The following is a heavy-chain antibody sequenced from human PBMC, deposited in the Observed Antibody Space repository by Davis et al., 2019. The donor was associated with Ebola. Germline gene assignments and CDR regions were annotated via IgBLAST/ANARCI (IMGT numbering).Heavy chain of an antibody. CDR3: ARGIVVVVAATRGSWFDP. J-gene: IGHJ5*02. D-gene: IGHD2-15*01. CDR1: GFTFSSYS. CDR2: ISSSSSYI. Sequence: GGSLRLSCAASGFTFSSYSMNWVRQAPGKGLEWVSSISSSSSYIYYAASVKGRFTISRDNAKNSLYLQINRLRAEDTAVYYCARGIVVVVAATRGSWFDPWGQGTLVTVSS. V-gene: IGHV3-21*01.